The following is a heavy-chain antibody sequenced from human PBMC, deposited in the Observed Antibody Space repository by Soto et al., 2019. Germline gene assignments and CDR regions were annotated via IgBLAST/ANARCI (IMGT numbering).Heavy chain of an antibody. D-gene: IGHD6-25*01. CDR2: ISPYSGNT. CDR1: GYSFTNYG. J-gene: IGHJ4*02. V-gene: IGHV1-18*01. Sequence: QIQLVQSGDEVKKPGASVKVSCKASGYSFTNYGISWVRQAPGQGLECMGWISPYSGNTNHAQKFQGRVTLTTDTATSTAYMELSSLRSDDTAVYYCATDWSYPSGGIDYWGQGTLVTVSS. CDR3: ATDWSYPSGGIDY.